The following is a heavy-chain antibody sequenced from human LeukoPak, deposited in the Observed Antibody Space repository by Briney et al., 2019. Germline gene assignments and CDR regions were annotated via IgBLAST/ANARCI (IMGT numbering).Heavy chain of an antibody. Sequence: ASVKVSCKASGYTFTSYGISWVRQAPGQGLEWMGWISAYNGNTNYAQKLQGRVTMTTDTSTSTAYMELRSLRSDDTAAYYCARAEYSSSWYDPFQHWGQGTLVTVSS. V-gene: IGHV1-18*04. CDR3: ARAEYSSSWYDPFQH. D-gene: IGHD6-13*01. CDR1: GYTFTSYG. J-gene: IGHJ1*01. CDR2: ISAYNGNT.